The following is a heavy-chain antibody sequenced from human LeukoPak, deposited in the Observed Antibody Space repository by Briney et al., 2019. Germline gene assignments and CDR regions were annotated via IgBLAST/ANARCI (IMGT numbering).Heavy chain of an antibody. V-gene: IGHV1-2*02. D-gene: IGHD4-23*01. CDR2: INPNSGGT. CDR3: ARGAFLGRNSDLDY. J-gene: IGHJ4*02. CDR1: GYTFTGYY. Sequence: ASVKVSCKASGYTFTGYYMHWVRRAPGQGLEWMGWINPNSGGTSYAQKFQGRVTMTRDMSTSTVYMELSSLRSEDTAVYYCARGAFLGRNSDLDYWGQGTLVTVSS.